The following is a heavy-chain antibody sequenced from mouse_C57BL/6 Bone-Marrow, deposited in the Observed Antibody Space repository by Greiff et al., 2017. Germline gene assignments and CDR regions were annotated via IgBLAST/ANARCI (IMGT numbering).Heavy chain of an antibody. Sequence: VQLQQSGAELARPGASVKMSCKASGYTFTSYTMHWVKQRPGQGLEWIGYINPSSGYTKSNQKFKDKATLTADKSSSTAYMQLSSLTSEDSAVYYCARAGTTVDYCDYWGQGTTLTVAS. D-gene: IGHD1-1*01. CDR1: GYTFTSYT. CDR2: INPSSGYT. V-gene: IGHV1-4*01. CDR3: ARAGTTVDYCDY. J-gene: IGHJ2*01.